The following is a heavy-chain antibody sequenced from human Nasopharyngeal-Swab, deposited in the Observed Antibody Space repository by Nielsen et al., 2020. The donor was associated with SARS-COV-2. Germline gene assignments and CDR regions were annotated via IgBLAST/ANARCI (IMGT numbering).Heavy chain of an antibody. D-gene: IGHD3-10*01. Sequence: SGPTLVKPTQTLTLTCTFSGFSLSTSGMCVSWIRQPPGKALEWLALIDWDDDKYYSTSLKTRLTISKDTSKNQVVLTMTNMDPVDTATYYCALPTVNYYGSGSYYFDYWGQGTLVTVSS. CDR2: IDWDDDK. J-gene: IGHJ4*02. V-gene: IGHV2-70*12. CDR1: GFSLSTSGMC. CDR3: ALPTVNYYGSGSYYFDY.